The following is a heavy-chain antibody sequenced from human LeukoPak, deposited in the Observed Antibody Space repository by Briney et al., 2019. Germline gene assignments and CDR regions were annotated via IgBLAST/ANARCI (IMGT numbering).Heavy chain of an antibody. CDR3: ARDATARYYYYGMDV. Sequence: GASVKVSCKASGGTFSSYAISWVRQAPGPGLEWMGGIIPIFGTANYAQKFQGRVTITADESTSTAYMELSSLRSEDTAVYYCARDATARYYYYGMDVWGQGTTVTVSS. V-gene: IGHV1-69*13. J-gene: IGHJ6*02. CDR1: GGTFSSYA. CDR2: IIPIFGTA. D-gene: IGHD5-18*01.